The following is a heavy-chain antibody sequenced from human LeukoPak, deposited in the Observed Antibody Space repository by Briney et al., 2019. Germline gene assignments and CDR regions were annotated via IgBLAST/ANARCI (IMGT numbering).Heavy chain of an antibody. D-gene: IGHD3-16*01. V-gene: IGHV3-33*01. J-gene: IGHJ4*02. CDR2: INYDGSNR. CDR3: ARWGGTRQFYFDY. Sequence: GGSLRLSCAAPGFSLSNYGLHWVRQGPGKGLEWLAVINYDGSNRYYADSVKGRFTISKDSSENTLYLQMNSLRADDTAMYYCARWGGTRQFYFDYWGQGTLATVSS. CDR1: GFSLSNYG.